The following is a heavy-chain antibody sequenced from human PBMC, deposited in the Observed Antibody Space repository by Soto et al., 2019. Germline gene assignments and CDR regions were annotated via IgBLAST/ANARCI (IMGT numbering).Heavy chain of an antibody. CDR2: ISYDGSNK. Sequence: QVQLVESGGGVVQPGRSLRLSCAASGFTFSSYGMHWVRQAPGKGLEWVAVISYDGSNKYYADSVKGRFTISRDNSKNTLYLQMISLRAEDTAVYYCASIYDYIWSFDYWGQGTLVTVSS. CDR3: ASIYDYIWSFDY. J-gene: IGHJ4*02. CDR1: GFTFSSYG. D-gene: IGHD3-16*01. V-gene: IGHV3-30*03.